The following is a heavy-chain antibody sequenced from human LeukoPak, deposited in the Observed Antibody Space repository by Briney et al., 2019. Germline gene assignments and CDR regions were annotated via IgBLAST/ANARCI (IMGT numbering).Heavy chain of an antibody. CDR3: AGEDPQTTVPEGMDV. CDR1: VDPLSSQH. Sequence: PSETLSLTCTVSVDPLSSQHWSWIPQPPGKGVECIGNSYYSGTTNYDPSLKSRVTISVDTSKNQFSLQLRSVTDADTAVYYCAGEDPQTTVPEGMDVWGQGTTVTVSS. V-gene: IGHV4-59*11. CDR2: SYYSGTT. J-gene: IGHJ6*02. D-gene: IGHD4-17*01.